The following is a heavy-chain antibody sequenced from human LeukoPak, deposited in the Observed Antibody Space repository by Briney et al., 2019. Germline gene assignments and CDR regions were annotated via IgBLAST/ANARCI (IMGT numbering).Heavy chain of an antibody. Sequence: GGSLRLSCAASGFTFSSYGMHWVRQAPGEGLEWVAVISYDGSNKYYADSVKGRFTISRDNSKNTLYLQMNSLRAEDTAVYYCAKRMSVAEYYYYGMDVWGQGTTVTVSS. J-gene: IGHJ6*02. CDR3: AKRMSVAEYYYYGMDV. CDR1: GFTFSSYG. CDR2: ISYDGSNK. V-gene: IGHV3-30*18. D-gene: IGHD6-19*01.